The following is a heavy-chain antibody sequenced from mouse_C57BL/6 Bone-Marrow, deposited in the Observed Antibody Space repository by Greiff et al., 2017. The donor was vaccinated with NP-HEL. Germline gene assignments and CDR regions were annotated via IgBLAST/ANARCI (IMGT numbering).Heavy chain of an antibody. V-gene: IGHV1-69*01. Sequence: QVQLQQSGAELVMPGASVKLSCKASGYTFTSYWMHWVKQRPGQGLEWIGELDPSDSYTNYNQKFKGKSTLTVDKSSSTAYMQLSSLTSEDSAVYYCAREGAYYAMDYWGQGTSVTVSS. CDR1: GYTFTSYW. CDR3: AREGAYYAMDY. CDR2: LDPSDSYT. J-gene: IGHJ4*01.